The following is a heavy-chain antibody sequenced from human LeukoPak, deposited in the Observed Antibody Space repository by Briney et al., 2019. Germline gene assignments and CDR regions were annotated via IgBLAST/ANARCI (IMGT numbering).Heavy chain of an antibody. J-gene: IGHJ4*02. CDR2: ISGSGGST. CDR1: GFTFSSSA. D-gene: IGHD3-9*01. CDR3: AKGSAYYDILTGYSDY. Sequence: PGGSLRLSYAASGFTFSSSAMSWVRQAPGKGLEWVSAISGSGGSTYYADSVKGRFTISRDNSKNTLYLQMNSLRAEDTAVYYCAKGSAYYDILTGYSDYWGQGTLVTVSS. V-gene: IGHV3-23*01.